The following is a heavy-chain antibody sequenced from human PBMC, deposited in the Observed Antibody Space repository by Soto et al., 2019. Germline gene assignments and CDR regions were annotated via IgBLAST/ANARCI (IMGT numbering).Heavy chain of an antibody. CDR1: GFTFSSYG. V-gene: IGHV3-33*01. Sequence: GGSLRLSCAASGFTFSSYGMHWVRQAPGKGLEWVAVIWYDGSNKYYADSVKGRFTISRDNSKNTLYLQMNSLRAEDTAVYYCASVSGWSHPFDYWGQGTLVTVSS. CDR3: ASVSGWSHPFDY. J-gene: IGHJ4*02. D-gene: IGHD6-19*01. CDR2: IWYDGSNK.